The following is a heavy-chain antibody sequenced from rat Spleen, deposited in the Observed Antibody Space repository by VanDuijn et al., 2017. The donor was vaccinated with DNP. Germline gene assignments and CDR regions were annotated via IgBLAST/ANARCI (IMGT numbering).Heavy chain of an antibody. CDR2: ISYDGGST. D-gene: IGHD1-2*01. V-gene: IGHV5-22*01. Sequence: EVQLVESGGGSVQPGRSLKLSCAASGFTFSDYYMACVRQSPTKGLEWVAYISYDGGSTYYGDSVKGRFTISRENAKSTLYLQMNSLRSEDMATYYCVRRGYYSSFDYWGQGVMVTVSS. J-gene: IGHJ2*01. CDR1: GFTFSDYY. CDR3: VRRGYYSSFDY.